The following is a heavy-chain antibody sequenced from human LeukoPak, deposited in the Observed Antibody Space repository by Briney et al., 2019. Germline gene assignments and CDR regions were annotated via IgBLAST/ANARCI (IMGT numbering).Heavy chain of an antibody. J-gene: IGHJ4*02. CDR2: MYYSGSS. CDR3: ARGESSGWYYGY. Sequence: TSETLSLTCTVSGGSISSYYWSWIRQPPGKGLEWIGYMYYSGSSNYNPSLKSRVTISVDTSKNQFPLKLSSVTAADTAVHYCARGESSGWYYGYWGQGTLVTVSS. CDR1: GGSISSYY. V-gene: IGHV4-59*01. D-gene: IGHD6-19*01.